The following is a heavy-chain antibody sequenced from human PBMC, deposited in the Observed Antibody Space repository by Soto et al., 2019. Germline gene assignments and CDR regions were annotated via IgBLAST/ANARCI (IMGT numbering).Heavy chain of an antibody. V-gene: IGHV3-30*18. Sequence: QVQLVESGGGVVQPGRSLRLSCAASGFTFSNYGMHWVRQAPGKGLEWVAVISYDGSNKYYIDSVKGRFLISRDNSKNTLYLQVNSLRAEDTAVYYCANLMGGRYDFWGRFSNSGYSMDVWGQGTTVTVSS. CDR2: ISYDGSNK. D-gene: IGHD3-3*01. CDR1: GFTFSNYG. J-gene: IGHJ6*02. CDR3: ANLMGGRYDFWGRFSNSGYSMDV.